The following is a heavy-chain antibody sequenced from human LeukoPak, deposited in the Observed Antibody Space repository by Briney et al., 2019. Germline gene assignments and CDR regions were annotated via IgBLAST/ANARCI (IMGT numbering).Heavy chain of an antibody. J-gene: IGHJ4*02. CDR3: ALENCYVDAGCSKSFDY. D-gene: IGHD3-10*02. CDR1: VYTFTVKF. Sequence: ASVKVSFKTSVYTFTVKFLHWLRQPPAQGLEWMGRSDPKSGGPVYGQNFRGRVTVTRDTSVSTAHMELSRLRSDDTAVYFCALENCYVDAGCSKSFDYWGQGTLVTVSS. V-gene: IGHV1-2*06. CDR2: SDPKSGGP.